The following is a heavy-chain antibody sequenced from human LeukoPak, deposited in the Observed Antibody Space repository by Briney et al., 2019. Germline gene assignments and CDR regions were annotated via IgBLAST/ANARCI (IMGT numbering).Heavy chain of an antibody. D-gene: IGHD5-12*01. V-gene: IGHV3-30*02. CDR1: GFTFSSYS. CDR2: IRYDGSNK. Sequence: GGSLRLSCAASGFTFSSYSMNWVRQAPGKELEWVAFIRYDGSNKYYADSVKGRFTISRDNSKNTLYLQMNSLRAEDTAVYYCAKDEYSGYDFAGPPQDYWGQGTLVTVSS. CDR3: AKDEYSGYDFAGPPQDY. J-gene: IGHJ4*02.